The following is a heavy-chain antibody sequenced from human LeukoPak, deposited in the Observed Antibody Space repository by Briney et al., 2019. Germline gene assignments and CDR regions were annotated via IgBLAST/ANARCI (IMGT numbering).Heavy chain of an antibody. CDR2: ISGSGGST. CDR3: AKSLYYDFWSGYLEGMDV. J-gene: IGHJ6*02. V-gene: IGHV3-23*01. D-gene: IGHD3-3*01. CDR1: GFTFSSYA. Sequence: GGSLRLSCAASGFTFSSYAMSWVRQAPGKGLEWVSAISGSGGSTYYADSVKGRFTISRDNSKNTLYLQMNSLRAEDTAVYYCAKSLYYDFWSGYLEGMDVWGQGTTVTVSS.